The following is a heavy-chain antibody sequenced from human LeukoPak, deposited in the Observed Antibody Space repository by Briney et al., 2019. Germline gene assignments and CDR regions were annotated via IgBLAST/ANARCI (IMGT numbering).Heavy chain of an antibody. CDR2: ISDNGVIT. CDR1: GFTFSGYS. V-gene: IGHV3-23*01. D-gene: IGHD6-19*01. Sequence: GGSLRLSCAASGFTFSGYSMNWVRQAPGTGLEWVSLISDNGVITYYADSVKGRFTISRDNSKNTLYLQMYNLSVEDKAVYYCASTRAVAHLYHFDYWGQGTLVTVSS. J-gene: IGHJ4*02. CDR3: ASTRAVAHLYHFDY.